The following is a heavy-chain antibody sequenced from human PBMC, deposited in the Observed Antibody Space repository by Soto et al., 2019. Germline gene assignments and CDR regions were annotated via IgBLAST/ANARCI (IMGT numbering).Heavy chain of an antibody. CDR3: ARIYGSGSYYPYGMDV. J-gene: IGHJ6*02. CDR2: ISAYNGNT. D-gene: IGHD3-10*01. CDR1: GYTFTSYG. V-gene: IGHV1-18*04. Sequence: ASVKVSCKASGYTFTSYGISWVRQAPGQGLEWMGWISAYNGNTNYAQKLQGRVTMTTDTSTGTAYMELRSLRSDDTAVYYCARIYGSGSYYPYGMDVWGQGTTVTVSS.